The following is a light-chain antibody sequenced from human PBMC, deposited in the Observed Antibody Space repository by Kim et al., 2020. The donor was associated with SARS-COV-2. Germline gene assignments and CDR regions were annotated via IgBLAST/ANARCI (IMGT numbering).Light chain of an antibody. CDR2: ASS. J-gene: IGKJ2*01. Sequence: SASVGDRVTITCRASQSISSYLNWYQQKPGKAPKLLIYASSSLQSVVPSRFSGSGSGTDFTLTSSSLQPEDFATYFCQQSYSTPPTFGQGTKLEI. V-gene: IGKV1-39*01. CDR1: QSISSY. CDR3: QQSYSTPPT.